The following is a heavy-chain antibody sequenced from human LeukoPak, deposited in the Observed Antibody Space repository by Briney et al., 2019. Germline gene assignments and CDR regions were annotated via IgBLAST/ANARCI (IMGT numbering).Heavy chain of an antibody. CDR3: ARDRLYYFDY. CDR1: GYTFTGYY. J-gene: IGHJ4*02. CDR2: INPNSGGT. Sequence: VASATVSCKASGYTFTGYYMHWVRQAPGQGLEWTGWINPNSGGTNYAQKFQGRVTMTRDTSISTAYMELSRLGSDDTAVYYCARDRLYYFDYGGQGTLVTVSS. D-gene: IGHD6-25*01. V-gene: IGHV1-2*02.